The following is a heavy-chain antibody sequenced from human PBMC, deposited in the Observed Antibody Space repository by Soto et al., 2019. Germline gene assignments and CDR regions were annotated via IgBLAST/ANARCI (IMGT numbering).Heavy chain of an antibody. Sequence: HPGGSLRLSCAASGFSLSTYWMSWVRQAPGRGLEWVATIRQDGGETHYVDYVKGRFSISRDNAMSSLYLQVNSLTAEDTAIYYCARGCGSAPCPSDFNLWGQGTQVTVSS. V-gene: IGHV3-7*01. CDR2: IRQDGGET. J-gene: IGHJ4*02. D-gene: IGHD6-19*01. CDR1: GFSLSTYW. CDR3: ARGCGSAPCPSDFNL.